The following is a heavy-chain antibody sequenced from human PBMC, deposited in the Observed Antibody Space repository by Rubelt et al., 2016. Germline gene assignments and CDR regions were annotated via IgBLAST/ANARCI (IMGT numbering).Heavy chain of an antibody. CDR1: GYTFTSYS. V-gene: IGHV1-3*01. CDR3: ARDHSGSYSFDF. J-gene: IGHJ4*02. CDR2: INAGNGNT. D-gene: IGHD1-26*01. Sequence: QVQLVQSGAEVKKPGASVKVSCKASGYTFTSYSMHWVRQAPGHKIEWMVWINAGNGNTKYSQKFKGRVTITRDTSGRTAYMGLRSLTSEETAGYYCARDHSGSYSFDFWGQGTLVTVSS.